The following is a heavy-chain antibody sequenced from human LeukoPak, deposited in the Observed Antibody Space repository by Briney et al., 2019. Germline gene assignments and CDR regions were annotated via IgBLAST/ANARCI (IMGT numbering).Heavy chain of an antibody. D-gene: IGHD6-13*01. V-gene: IGHV3-23*01. Sequence: PGGSLRLSCAASGFIVSSNYMSWVRQAPGKGLEWVSAISGSGGSTYYADSMKGRFTISRDNSKNTLYLQMNSLRAEDTAVYYCARSWYSDYWGQGTLVTVSS. CDR1: GFIVSSNY. CDR2: ISGSGGST. J-gene: IGHJ4*02. CDR3: ARSWYSDY.